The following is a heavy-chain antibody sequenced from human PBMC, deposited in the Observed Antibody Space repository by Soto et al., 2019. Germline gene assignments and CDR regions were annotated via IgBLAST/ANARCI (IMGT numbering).Heavy chain of an antibody. CDR1: GFTFSSYA. Sequence: GGSLRLSCAASGFTFSSYAMSWVRQAPGKGLEWVSAISGSGGSTYYADSVKGRFTISRDKSKNTLYLQMNSLSAEDTAVYYCAKDHDGGYVDWGPFDYWGQGTLVTVSS. CDR3: AKDHDGGYVDWGPFDY. V-gene: IGHV3-23*01. J-gene: IGHJ4*02. D-gene: IGHD5-12*01. CDR2: ISGSGGST.